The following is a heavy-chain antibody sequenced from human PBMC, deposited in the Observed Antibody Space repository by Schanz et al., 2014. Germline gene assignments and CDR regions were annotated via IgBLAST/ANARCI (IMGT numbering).Heavy chain of an antibody. D-gene: IGHD1-26*01. J-gene: IGHJ2*01. V-gene: IGHV3-21*04. CDR1: GFGFSSYS. CDR2: VSRSTPDI. Sequence: EVQLVESGGGLIQPGGSLRLSCAASGFGFSSYSMNWVRQAPGKGLEWVSYVSRSTPDIYYADSVKGRFTISRDNSKNSLFLQLNSLRADDTAVYYCARNRGSGGQNWYFDLWGRGTLVTVSS. CDR3: ARNRGSGGQNWYFDL.